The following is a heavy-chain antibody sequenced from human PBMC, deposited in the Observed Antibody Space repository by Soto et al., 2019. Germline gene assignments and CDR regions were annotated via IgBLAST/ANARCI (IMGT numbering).Heavy chain of an antibody. CDR2: IIPIFGTA. J-gene: IGHJ5*02. D-gene: IGHD2-21*02. V-gene: IGHV1-69*13. Sequence: SVKVSCKASGGTFSSYAISWVRQAPGQGLEWMGGIIPIFGTADYAQRFQVRVTITADDSTSTAHMELSSLRSEDRAVYYCARLYCGGDCYYPRWFDPWGQGTMVTVSS. CDR1: GGTFSSYA. CDR3: ARLYCGGDCYYPRWFDP.